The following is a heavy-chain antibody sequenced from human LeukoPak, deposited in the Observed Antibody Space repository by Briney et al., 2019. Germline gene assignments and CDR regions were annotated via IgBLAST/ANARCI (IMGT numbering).Heavy chain of an antibody. CDR1: GFTFSSYA. V-gene: IGHV1-69*04. J-gene: IGHJ4*02. D-gene: IGHD6-13*01. CDR3: ARWASIFYDSNWYAPLDY. CDR2: IIPNLGTA. Sequence: TGGSLRLSCAASGFTFSSYAMSWVRQAPGQGLEWMGRIIPNLGTANYAQSFQGRVTITADKSTSTAYMELSSLRSEDTAVYFCARWASIFYDSNWYAPLDYWGQGTLVTVSS.